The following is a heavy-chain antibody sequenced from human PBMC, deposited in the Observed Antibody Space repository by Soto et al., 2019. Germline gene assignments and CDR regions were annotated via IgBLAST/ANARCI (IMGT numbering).Heavy chain of an antibody. CDR1: GFNFRSYA. D-gene: IGHD6-13*01. J-gene: IGHJ4*01. V-gene: IGHV3-23*01. CDR3: AKGRGSSWTIDY. Sequence: DVELSESGGGLVQPGGSLRLSCAASGFNFRSYAMSWVPRAPGKGLEWVSAISGSGGTSYFADSVRGRFTISRDNSKNTLYLQLSSLRVEDTAEYFCAKGRGSSWTIDYWGHGTLVTVSS. CDR2: ISGSGGTS.